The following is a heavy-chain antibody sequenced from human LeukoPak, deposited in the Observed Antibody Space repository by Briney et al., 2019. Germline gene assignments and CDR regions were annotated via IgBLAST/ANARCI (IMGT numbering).Heavy chain of an antibody. V-gene: IGHV4-30-4*01. CDR2: IYYSGST. CDR3: ARRDSSGYYPDAFDI. D-gene: IGHD3-22*01. Sequence: PSQTLSLTCTVSGGSISSGDYYWSWIRQPPGKGLEWIGYIYYSGSTNYNPSLKSRVTISVDTSRNQFSLKLSSVTAADTAVYYCARRDSSGYYPDAFDIWGQGTMVTVSS. CDR1: GGSISSGDYY. J-gene: IGHJ3*02.